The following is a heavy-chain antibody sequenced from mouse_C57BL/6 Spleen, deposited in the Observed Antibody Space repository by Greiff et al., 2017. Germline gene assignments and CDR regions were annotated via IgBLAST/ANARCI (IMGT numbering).Heavy chain of an antibody. V-gene: IGHV1-82*01. J-gene: IGHJ1*03. CDR1: GYAFSSSW. D-gene: IGHD2-2*01. Sequence: QVQLQQSGPELVKPGASVKISCKASGYAFSSSWMNWVKQRPGKGLEWIGRIYPGDGDTNYNGKFKGKATLTADKSSSTAYMQLSSLTSEDSAVYFCARRTMVTPYLYFDVWGTGTTVTVSS. CDR2: IYPGDGDT. CDR3: ARRTMVTPYLYFDV.